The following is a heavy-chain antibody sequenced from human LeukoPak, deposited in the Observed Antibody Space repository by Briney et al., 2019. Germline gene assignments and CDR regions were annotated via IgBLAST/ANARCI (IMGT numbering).Heavy chain of an antibody. CDR1: GFTFSSYS. Sequence: GGSLRLSCAASGFTFSSYSMTWVRQAPGKGLEWVSSISSSSSYIYYADSVKGRFTISRDNAKNSLYLQMNSLRAEDTAVCYCARDAITMVRGVIDYWGQGTLVTVSS. D-gene: IGHD3-10*01. V-gene: IGHV3-21*01. CDR3: ARDAITMVRGVIDY. J-gene: IGHJ4*02. CDR2: ISSSSSYI.